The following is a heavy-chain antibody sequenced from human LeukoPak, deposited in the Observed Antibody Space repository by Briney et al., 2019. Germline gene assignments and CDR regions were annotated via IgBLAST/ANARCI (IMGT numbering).Heavy chain of an antibody. V-gene: IGHV3-53*01. CDR3: ARVFGGSNFDY. J-gene: IGHJ4*02. CDR2: IYSSGST. CDR1: GFTVSRTY. Sequence: PGGSLRLSCAASGFTVSRTYMSWARQAPGKGLEWVSVIYSSGSTYYADSVKGRFTISRDNSKNTLYLQMNSLRAEDTAVYYCARVFGGSNFDYWGQGTLVTVSS. D-gene: IGHD3-16*01.